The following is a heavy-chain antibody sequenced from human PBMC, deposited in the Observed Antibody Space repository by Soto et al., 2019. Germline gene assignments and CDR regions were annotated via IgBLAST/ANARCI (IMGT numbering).Heavy chain of an antibody. J-gene: IGHJ6*03. Sequence: SETLSLTCTVSGGSISSYYWSWIRQPPGKGLEWIGYIYYSGSTNYNPSLKSRVTISVDTSKNQFSLKLSSVTAADTAVYYCARDLEGDVVVPAAQRGFLNYYYYYYMDVWGKGTTVTVSS. V-gene: IGHV4-59*12. CDR1: GGSISSYY. CDR3: ARDLEGDVVVPAAQRGFLNYYYYYYMDV. CDR2: IYYSGST. D-gene: IGHD2-2*01.